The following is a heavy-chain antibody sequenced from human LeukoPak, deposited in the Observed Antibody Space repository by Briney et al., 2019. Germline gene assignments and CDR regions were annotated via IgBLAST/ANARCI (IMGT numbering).Heavy chain of an antibody. D-gene: IGHD3-22*01. Sequence: SETLSLTCIVSGDSICTTNYYWAWLRQPAGKGPEWIGNIYYSGRTLYNPSLWGRVTLSADRTKNQFSLTVNSVTAADTAVYFCARPESGGYYFDKWGQGTLVSVSS. V-gene: IGHV4-39*01. CDR1: GDSICTTNYY. J-gene: IGHJ4*02. CDR2: IYYSGRT. CDR3: ARPESGGYYFDK.